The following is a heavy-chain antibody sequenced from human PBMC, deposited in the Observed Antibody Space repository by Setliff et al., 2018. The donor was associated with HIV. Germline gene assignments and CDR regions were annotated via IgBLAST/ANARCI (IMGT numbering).Heavy chain of an antibody. D-gene: IGHD3-9*01. CDR1: GGSISNYY. V-gene: IGHV4-4*07. CDR2: IYSSGRT. J-gene: IGHJ4*02. Sequence: PSETLSLTCTVSGGSISNYYWSWIRQPAEKGLEWIGRIYSSGRTNYNPSLKSRVTISVDTSKNQFSLKLSSVTAPDTAIYYCARQTWEYYDTLTGYYRSPKNFDSWGQGTLVTVSS. CDR3: ARQTWEYYDTLTGYYRSPKNFDS.